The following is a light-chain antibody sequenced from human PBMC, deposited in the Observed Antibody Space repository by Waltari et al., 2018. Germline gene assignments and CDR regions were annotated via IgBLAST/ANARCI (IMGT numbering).Light chain of an antibody. J-gene: IGKJ5*01. CDR1: ENIGSY. CDR2: ATS. CDR3: QQLKNYPLT. Sequence: DIQMTQSPSSLSASIGDRVTITCRASENIGSYLNWYQQRTGEAPKLLIYATSTLQTEVPSRFSGSGSRTDFTLTISSLQPEDFATYYCQQLKNYPLTFGQGTRLEIK. V-gene: IGKV1-39*01.